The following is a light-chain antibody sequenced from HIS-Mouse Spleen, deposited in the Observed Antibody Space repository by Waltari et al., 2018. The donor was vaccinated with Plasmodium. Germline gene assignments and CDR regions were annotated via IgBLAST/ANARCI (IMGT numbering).Light chain of an antibody. CDR2: LGS. J-gene: IGKJ5*01. CDR3: MQALQTIT. CDR1: QSLLHSNGYNY. V-gene: IGKV2-28*01. Sequence: DIVMTQSPLSMPVTPGEPASISCRHSQSLLHSNGYNYLDWYLQKPGQSPQLLIYLGSNRASGVPDRFSGSGSGTDFTLKISRVEAEDVGVYYCMQALQTITFGQGTRLEIK.